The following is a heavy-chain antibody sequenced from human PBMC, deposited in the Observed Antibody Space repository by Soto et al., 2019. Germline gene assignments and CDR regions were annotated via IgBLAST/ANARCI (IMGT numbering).Heavy chain of an antibody. V-gene: IGHV4-39*01. CDR3: AREEADDAFDI. CDR2: IYYSGST. D-gene: IGHD6-19*01. J-gene: IGHJ3*02. Sequence: WGWIRQPPGKGLEWIGSIYYSGSTYYNPSLKSRVTISVDTSKNQFSLKLSSVTAADTAVYYCAREEADDAFDIWGQGTMVTVSS.